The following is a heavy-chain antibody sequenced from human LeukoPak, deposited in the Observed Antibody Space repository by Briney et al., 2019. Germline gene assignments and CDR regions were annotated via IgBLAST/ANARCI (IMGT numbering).Heavy chain of an antibody. Sequence: ASVKVSRKASGFTFTGYYIHWVRQAPGQGLEWMGWVNPNSGGTNYAQMFQGRVTMTRDTSINTAYMELSGLRSDDTAVYYCARDSYGGNWSLGYWGQGTLVTVSS. CDR3: ARDSYGGNWSLGY. CDR1: GFTFTGYY. J-gene: IGHJ4*02. V-gene: IGHV1-2*02. CDR2: VNPNSGGT. D-gene: IGHD4-23*01.